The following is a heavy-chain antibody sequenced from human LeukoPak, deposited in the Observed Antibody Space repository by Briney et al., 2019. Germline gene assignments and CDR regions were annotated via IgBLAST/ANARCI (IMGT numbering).Heavy chain of an antibody. CDR2: IKQDGSEK. V-gene: IGHV3-7*05. J-gene: IGHJ4*02. CDR1: GFTFSGYL. Sequence: GGSLRLSCAASGFTFSGYLMSWVRQAPGKGLEWVAKIKQDGSEKYYVDSVKDRFTISRDNAKNSLYLQMNSLRAEDTAVYYCARGGYYDSSGRNFDYWGQGTQVTVSS. CDR3: ARGGYYDSSGRNFDY. D-gene: IGHD3-22*01.